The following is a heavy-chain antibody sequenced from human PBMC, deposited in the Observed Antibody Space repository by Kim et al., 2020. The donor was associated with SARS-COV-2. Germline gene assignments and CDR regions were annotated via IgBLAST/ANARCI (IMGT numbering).Heavy chain of an antibody. Sequence: GGSLRLSCAASGFTFNNYWMHWVRQVPGKGLVWVSRINNEVTVTHYADSVKGRFTISRDNAKSILYLQLISLRAEDTGVYYCARDYYGGFDYWGQGTLVTVSS. D-gene: IGHD3-10*01. CDR2: INNEVTVT. J-gene: IGHJ4*02. CDR3: ARDYYGGFDY. CDR1: GFTFNNYW. V-gene: IGHV3-74*01.